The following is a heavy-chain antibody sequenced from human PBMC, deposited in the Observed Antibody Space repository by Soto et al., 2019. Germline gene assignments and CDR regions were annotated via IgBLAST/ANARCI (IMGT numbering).Heavy chain of an antibody. D-gene: IGHD1-26*01. Sequence: QLQLVQSGTELKKPGSSVKVSCKASGGSFSTYSIIWVRQAPGQGPEWMGRIIPMPDITDYAQKFQGRVTITANKSKSTAYMELIRLTSEATAVYYCAQDVGDLGQGTLVTVSS. J-gene: IGHJ1*01. CDR3: AQDVGD. CDR2: IIPMPDIT. CDR1: GGSFSTYS. V-gene: IGHV1-69*04.